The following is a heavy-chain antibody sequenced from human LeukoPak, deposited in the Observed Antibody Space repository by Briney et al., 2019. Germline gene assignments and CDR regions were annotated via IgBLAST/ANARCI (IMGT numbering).Heavy chain of an antibody. V-gene: IGHV3-48*01. CDR1: GFTFSSYR. CDR2: ISSSSTI. J-gene: IGHJ4*02. D-gene: IGHD1-7*01. Sequence: GGSLRLSCAASGFTFSSYRMNWVRQAPGKGLEWVSYISSSSTIYYADSVKGRFTISRDNAKNSLYLQMNSLRAEDTAVYYCARPSRELGGYAPWELMPPFDYWGQGTLVTVSS. CDR3: ARPSRELGGYAPWELMPPFDY.